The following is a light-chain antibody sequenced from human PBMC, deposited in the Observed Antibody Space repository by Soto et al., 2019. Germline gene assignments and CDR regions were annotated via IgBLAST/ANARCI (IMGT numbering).Light chain of an antibody. J-gene: IGKJ1*01. Sequence: DLQMNQYPSSLSASVGDRVTITCRASQSISSYLNWYQQKPGKAPKLLIYDASTLESGVPSRFSGSGSGTEFTLAISSLQPDDFATYYCQQYDNYRAFGQGTKVDIK. CDR1: QSISSY. CDR2: DAS. CDR3: QQYDNYRA. V-gene: IGKV1-5*01.